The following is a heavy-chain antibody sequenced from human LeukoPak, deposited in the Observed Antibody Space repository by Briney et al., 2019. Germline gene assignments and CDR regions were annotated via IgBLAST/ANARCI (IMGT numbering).Heavy chain of an antibody. J-gene: IGHJ4*02. V-gene: IGHV3-11*06. CDR2: ISGSSGYT. CDR3: ARGTGTTAYFDY. D-gene: IGHD1-1*01. CDR1: GFTFSDYY. Sequence: PGRSLRLSCAASGFTFSDYYMSWVRQAPGKGLEWVSYISGSSGYTKYADSVKGRFTISRDNAKNSLYLQVNSLRAEDTAVYYCARGTGTTAYFDYWGQGTPVTVSS.